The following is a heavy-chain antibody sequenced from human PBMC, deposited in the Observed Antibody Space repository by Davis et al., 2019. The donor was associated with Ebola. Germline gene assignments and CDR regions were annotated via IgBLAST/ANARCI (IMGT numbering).Heavy chain of an antibody. CDR3: ARDYYDSSGYYFVGWFDP. CDR2: IIPIFGTA. V-gene: IGHV1-69*06. Sequence: SVKVSCKASGGTFSSYAISWVRQAPGQGLEWMGGIIPIFGTANYAQKFQGRVTITADKSTSTAYMELSSLRSEDTAVYYCARDYYDSSGYYFVGWFDPWGQGTLVTVSS. CDR1: GGTFSSYA. J-gene: IGHJ5*02. D-gene: IGHD3-22*01.